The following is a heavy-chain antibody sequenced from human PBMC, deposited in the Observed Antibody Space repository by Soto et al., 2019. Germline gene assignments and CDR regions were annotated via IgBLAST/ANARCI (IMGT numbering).Heavy chain of an antibody. CDR1: GGTFSSYT. V-gene: IGHV1-69*02. Sequence: QVQLVQSGAEVKKPGSSVKVSCKASGGTFSSYTISWVRQAPGQGLEWMGRIIPILGIANYAQKFQGRVTITADKSTSTAYMELSSLRSEDTAVYYCVLFGVVTTYFDYWGQGTLVTVSS. CDR2: IIPILGIA. D-gene: IGHD3-3*01. J-gene: IGHJ4*02. CDR3: VLFGVVTTYFDY.